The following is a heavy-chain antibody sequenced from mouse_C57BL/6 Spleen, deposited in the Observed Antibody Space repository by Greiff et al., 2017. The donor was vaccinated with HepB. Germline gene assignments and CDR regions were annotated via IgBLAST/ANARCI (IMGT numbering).Heavy chain of an antibody. V-gene: IGHV5-9*01. J-gene: IGHJ2*01. CDR2: ISGGGGNT. CDR3: ARHWYYGSSYGFDY. CDR1: GFTFSSYT. Sequence: EVMLVESGGGLVKPGGSLKLSCAASGFTFSSYTMSWVRQTPEKRLEWVATISGGGGNTYYPDSVKGRFTISRDNAKNTLFLQMSSLRSEDTALYYCARHWYYGSSYGFDYWGQGTTLTVSS. D-gene: IGHD1-1*01.